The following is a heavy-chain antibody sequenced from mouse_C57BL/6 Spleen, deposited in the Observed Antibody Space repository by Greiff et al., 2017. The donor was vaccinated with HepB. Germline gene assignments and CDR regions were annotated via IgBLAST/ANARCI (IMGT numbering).Heavy chain of an antibody. D-gene: IGHD3-2*02. CDR2: IYPGSGNT. CDR1: GYTFTDYY. J-gene: IGHJ4*01. V-gene: IGHV1-76*01. Sequence: VKLMESGAELVRPGASVKLSCKASGYTFTDYYINWVKQRPGQGLEWIARIYPGSGNTYYNEKFKGKATLTAEKSSSTAYMQLSSLTSEDSAVYFCARRSSGLVGAMDYWGQGTSVTVSS. CDR3: ARRSSGLVGAMDY.